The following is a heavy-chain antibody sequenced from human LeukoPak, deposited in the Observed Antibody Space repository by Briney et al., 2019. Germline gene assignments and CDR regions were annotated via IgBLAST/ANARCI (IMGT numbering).Heavy chain of an antibody. Sequence: TGGSLRLSCGASGFTFSSYAMSWVRQAPGKGLEWVSGISDSGGIYYLDSVKGRFTISRDNSKNMLHLEMNSLKVEDTAIYYCAKEIAAGGTPSFDYWGQGILVSASS. V-gene: IGHV3-23*01. CDR1: GFTFSSYA. CDR3: AKEIAAGGTPSFDY. J-gene: IGHJ4*02. D-gene: IGHD6-13*01. CDR2: ISDSGGI.